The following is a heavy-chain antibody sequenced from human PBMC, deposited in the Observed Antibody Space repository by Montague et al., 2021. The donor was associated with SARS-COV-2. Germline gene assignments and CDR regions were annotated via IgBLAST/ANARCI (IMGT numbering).Heavy chain of an antibody. V-gene: IGHV4-39*02. CDR3: ARGRSGFFNPLDY. CDR2: FYYTGST. Sequence: SETLSLTCAVSDDSITSSTYYWAWIRQPPGKGLEWIGSFYYTGSTYYNPSLESRVTMSVDTSKKHFSLNLNSVTAADTAVYYCARGRSGFFNPLDYWGQGTLSPSP. CDR1: DDSITSSTYY. D-gene: IGHD3-3*01. J-gene: IGHJ4*02.